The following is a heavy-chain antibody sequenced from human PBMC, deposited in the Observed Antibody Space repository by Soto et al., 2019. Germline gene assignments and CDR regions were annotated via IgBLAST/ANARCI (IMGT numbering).Heavy chain of an antibody. CDR2: VNPSNGYT. V-gene: IGHV1-3*01. CDR3: ARRLSAFDV. Sequence: ASVKVSCKTSGYTFLYYAIHWVRQAPGQGLEWMGWVNPSNGYTRYSENFQARLSLTRDTSANTAYMELTSLRSEDTAVYYCARRLSAFDVWGQGTVVTVSS. J-gene: IGHJ3*01. CDR1: GYTFLYYA.